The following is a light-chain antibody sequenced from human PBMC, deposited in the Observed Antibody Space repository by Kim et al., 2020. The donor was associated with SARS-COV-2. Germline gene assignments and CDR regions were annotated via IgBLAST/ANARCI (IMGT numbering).Light chain of an antibody. CDR3: QAWDSSTAV. V-gene: IGLV3-1*01. CDR1: KLGDKY. J-gene: IGLJ3*02. CDR2: QDS. Sequence: VSPGQTASIPCSGDKLGDKYTCWYQQKPGQSPVLVIYQDSKRPSGIPERFSGSNSGNTATLTISGTQAMDEADYYCQAWDSSTAVFGGGTQLTVL.